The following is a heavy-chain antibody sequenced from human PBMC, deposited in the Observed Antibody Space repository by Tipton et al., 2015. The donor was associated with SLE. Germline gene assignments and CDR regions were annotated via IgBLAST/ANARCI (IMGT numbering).Heavy chain of an antibody. CDR3: ARAGGFIAAAGTRGAFDI. Sequence: TLSLTCTVSGGSISSSSYYWGWIRQPPGKGLEWIGSIYYSGSTYYNPSLKSRLTISVDTSKNQFSLKLSSVTAADTAVYYCARAGGFIAAAGTRGAFDIWGQGTMVTVSS. CDR2: IYYSGST. J-gene: IGHJ3*02. V-gene: IGHV4-39*07. D-gene: IGHD6-13*01. CDR1: GGSISSSSYY.